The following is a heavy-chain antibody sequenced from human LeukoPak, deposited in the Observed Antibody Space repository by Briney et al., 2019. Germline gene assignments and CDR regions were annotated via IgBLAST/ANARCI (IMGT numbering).Heavy chain of an antibody. CDR1: GFTFSSYA. V-gene: IGHV3-23*01. J-gene: IGHJ4*02. CDR2: ISGRGDST. CDR3: AKGSYYYDSSGYYSLDY. D-gene: IGHD3-22*01. Sequence: SGGSLRLSCAASGFTFSSYAMNWVRRAPGKGLEWVSGISGRGDSTYFTESVKGRFAISRDNPRNTLYLQMSSLRAEDTAVYYCAKGSYYYDSSGYYSLDYWGQGTLVTVSS.